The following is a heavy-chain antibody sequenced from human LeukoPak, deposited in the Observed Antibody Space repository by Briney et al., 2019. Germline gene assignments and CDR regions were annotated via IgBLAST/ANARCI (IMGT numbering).Heavy chain of an antibody. D-gene: IGHD3-22*01. CDR2: INPNSGGT. J-gene: IGHJ4*02. V-gene: IGHV1-2*02. CDR1: GYTFTVYY. Sequence: ASVTVSFKASGYTFTVYYMHWVRQAPGQGLEWMGWINPNSGGTNYAQKFQGRVTMTRDTSISTAYMELSRLRSDDTAVYYCARSRGYYYDSSGYSDYWGQGTLVTVSS. CDR3: ARSRGYYYDSSGYSDY.